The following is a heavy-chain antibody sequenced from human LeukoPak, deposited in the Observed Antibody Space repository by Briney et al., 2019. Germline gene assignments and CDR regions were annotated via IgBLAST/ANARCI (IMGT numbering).Heavy chain of an antibody. CDR2: INPNSGGT. D-gene: IGHD2-2*02. CDR1: GYTFAGYY. Sequence: ASVKVSCKASGYTFAGYYMHWVRQAPGQGLEWMGWINPNSGGTNYAQKFQGRVTMTRDTSITTAYMELSRLRSDDTAVYYCARSYDLGYCGSTSCYTSGGFDYWGQGTLVSVSS. J-gene: IGHJ4*02. CDR3: ARSYDLGYCGSTSCYTSGGFDY. V-gene: IGHV1-2*02.